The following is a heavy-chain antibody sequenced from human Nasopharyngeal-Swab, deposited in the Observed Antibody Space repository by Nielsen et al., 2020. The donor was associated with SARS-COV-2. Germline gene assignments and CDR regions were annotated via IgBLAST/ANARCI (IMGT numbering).Heavy chain of an antibody. CDR3: ASSAPYYDFWSGYRQPYGMDV. CDR2: IWYDGSNK. CDR1: GFTFSSYG. J-gene: IGHJ6*02. Sequence: GSLRLSCAASGFTFSSYGMHWVRQAPGKGLEWVAVIWYDGSNKYYADSVKGRFTISRDNSKNTLYLQMNSLRAEDTAVYYCASSAPYYDFWSGYRQPYGMDVWGQGTTVTVSS. V-gene: IGHV3-33*01. D-gene: IGHD3-3*01.